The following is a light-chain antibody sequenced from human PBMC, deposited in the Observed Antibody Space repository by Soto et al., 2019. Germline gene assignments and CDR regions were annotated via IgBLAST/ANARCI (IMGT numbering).Light chain of an antibody. CDR3: SLYTSENTYV. V-gene: IGLV2-18*01. J-gene: IGLJ1*01. CDR2: EAS. CDR1: STDFVSYNR. Sequence: QSALTQPPSVSGSPGQSVTISCTGTSTDFVSYNRVSWYQQPPGTAPKLIIYEASNRPSGVPDRFSGSKSGNTASLTISGXXAXXXXXYXCSLYTSENTYVFGTGTKLTVL.